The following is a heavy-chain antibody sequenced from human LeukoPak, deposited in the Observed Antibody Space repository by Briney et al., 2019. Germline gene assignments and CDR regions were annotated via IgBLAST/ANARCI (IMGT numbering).Heavy chain of an antibody. CDR1: GFTFSSYS. V-gene: IGHV3-48*02. J-gene: IGHJ4*02. CDR3: ARDPRYCSGGSRYYFEY. Sequence: GGSLRLSCAASGFTFSSYSMNWVRQAPGKGLEWVSYVSSGSRSTYYADSVKGRFTISRDNAKNSLYLQMNSLRDEDTAVYYCARDPRYCSGGSRYYFEYWGQGTLVTVSS. CDR2: VSSGSRST. D-gene: IGHD2-15*01.